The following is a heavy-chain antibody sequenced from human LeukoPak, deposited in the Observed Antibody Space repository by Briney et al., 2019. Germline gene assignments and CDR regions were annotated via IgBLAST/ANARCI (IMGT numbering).Heavy chain of an antibody. V-gene: IGHV4-39*01. Sequence: SETLSLTCTVSGGSISSSSYYWGWIRQPPGKGLEWIVSIDYSGSTYYNPSLKSRVTISVDTSKNQFSLKLSSVTAADTAVYYCARHEAYYYDSSGYPSIGYFDYWGQGTLVTVSS. CDR1: GGSISSSSYY. J-gene: IGHJ4*02. CDR3: ARHEAYYYDSSGYPSIGYFDY. CDR2: IDYSGST. D-gene: IGHD3-22*01.